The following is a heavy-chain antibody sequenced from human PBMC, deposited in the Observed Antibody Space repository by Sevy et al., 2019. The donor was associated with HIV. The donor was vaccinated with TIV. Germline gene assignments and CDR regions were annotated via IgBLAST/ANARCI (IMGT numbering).Heavy chain of an antibody. CDR1: GYTFTGYY. J-gene: IGHJ3*02. Sequence: ASVKVSCKASGYTFTGYYMHWVRQAPGQGLEWMGWINPNSGGTNYAQKFQGRVTMTRDTSISTAYMERSRLRSDDTAVYYCARVSPYYYDSSGYSKKTDAFDIWGQGTMVTVSS. CDR2: INPNSGGT. CDR3: ARVSPYYYDSSGYSKKTDAFDI. V-gene: IGHV1-2*02. D-gene: IGHD3-22*01.